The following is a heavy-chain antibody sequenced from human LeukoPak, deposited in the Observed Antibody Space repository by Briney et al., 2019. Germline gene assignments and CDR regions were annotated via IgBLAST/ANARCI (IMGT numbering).Heavy chain of an antibody. J-gene: IGHJ4*02. D-gene: IGHD3-10*01. CDR1: GYSFTSYW. CDR3: ARHAPLVRGVIYYFDH. V-gene: IGHV5-51*01. Sequence: GESLKISCKGSGYSFTSYWIGWVGQMPGKGLEWMGIIYPVDSDTRYSPSFQGQVTISADKSISTAYLQWSSLKASDTAMYYCARHAPLVRGVIYYFDHWGQGTLVTVSS. CDR2: IYPVDSDT.